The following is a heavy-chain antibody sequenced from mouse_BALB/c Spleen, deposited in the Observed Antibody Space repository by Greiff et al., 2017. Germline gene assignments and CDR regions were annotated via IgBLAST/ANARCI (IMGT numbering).Heavy chain of an antibody. D-gene: IGHD1-1*01. CDR2: ISYDGSN. V-gene: IGHV3-6*02. Sequence: EVHLVESGPGLVKPSQSLSLTCSVTGYSITSGYYWNWIRQFPGNKLEWMGYISYDGSNNYNPSLKNRISITRDTSKNQFFLKLNSVTTEDTATYYCARAYGSSSWYFDVWGAGTTVTVSS. J-gene: IGHJ1*01. CDR1: GYSITSGYY. CDR3: ARAYGSSSWYFDV.